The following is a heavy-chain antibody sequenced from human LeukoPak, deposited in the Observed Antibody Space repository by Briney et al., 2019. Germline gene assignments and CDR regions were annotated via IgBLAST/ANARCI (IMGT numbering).Heavy chain of an antibody. CDR1: GYTFTSYY. CDR2: INPNSGGT. Sequence: ASVKVSCKASGYTFTSYYMHWVRQAPGQGLEWMGWINPNSGGTKYAQKFQGRVTMSRDTSISTVYMELSRLRSDDTAVYYCARDIYGYLSWGQGTLVTVSS. V-gene: IGHV1-2*02. D-gene: IGHD5-18*01. J-gene: IGHJ5*02. CDR3: ARDIYGYLS.